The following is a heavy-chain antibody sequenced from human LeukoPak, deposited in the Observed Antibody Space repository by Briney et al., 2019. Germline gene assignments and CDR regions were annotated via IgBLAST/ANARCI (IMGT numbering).Heavy chain of an antibody. CDR1: GGSISSGDYY. D-gene: IGHD3-10*01. Sequence: SETLSLTCTVSGGSISSGDYYWSWIRQPPGKGLEWIGYIYYSGSTHYNPSLKSRVTISVDTSKNQFSLKLSSVTAADTAVYYCARVIYGSGSYYIDYWGQGTLVTVSS. V-gene: IGHV4-30-4*01. CDR2: IYYSGST. CDR3: ARVIYGSGSYYIDY. J-gene: IGHJ4*02.